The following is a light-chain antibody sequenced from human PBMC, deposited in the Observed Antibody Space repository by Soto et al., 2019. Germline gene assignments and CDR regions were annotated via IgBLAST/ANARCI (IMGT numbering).Light chain of an antibody. Sequence: EIVFTQSPDTLSLSPGERATLSCRASESVTSSHLAWYQQKPGQTPGLLIYDASSRATGIPDRFSGSGSGTDFTLTISRLEPEDFAVYYCQYYGSSRNTFGQGTRLEIK. J-gene: IGKJ5*01. V-gene: IGKV3-20*01. CDR1: ESVTSSH. CDR2: DAS. CDR3: QYYGSSRNT.